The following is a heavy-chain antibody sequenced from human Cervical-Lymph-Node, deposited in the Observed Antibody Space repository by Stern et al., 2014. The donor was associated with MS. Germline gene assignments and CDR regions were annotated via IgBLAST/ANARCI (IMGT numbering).Heavy chain of an antibody. CDR1: GDSIISSSFY. Sequence: VQLVESGPGLVRPSETLSLTCSVSGDSIISSSFYWDWIRQSPGEGLAWIGSVYYSGETYYNPSLKSRVTISVDTSKNQFSLKWTSVTAADTAVYYCARRSGGYQYYYGMDVWGQGTTVTVSS. V-gene: IGHV4-39*01. CDR2: VYYSGET. CDR3: ARRSGGYQYYYGMDV. D-gene: IGHD5-12*01. J-gene: IGHJ6*02.